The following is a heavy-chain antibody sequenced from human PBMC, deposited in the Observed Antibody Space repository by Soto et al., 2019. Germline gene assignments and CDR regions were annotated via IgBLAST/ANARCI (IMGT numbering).Heavy chain of an antibody. CDR2: ISTFPGNT. CDR1: GYTFTSYG. CDR3: ARVTVSSSWYVRGCFAPAH. J-gene: IGHJ4*02. V-gene: IGHV1-18*04. Sequence: ASVKVSCKASGYTFTSYGISWVRQAPGQGLEWMGWISTFPGNTNYAQKFKGSVTMTTATSTSTAYLELRSLTSDDTAIYYWARVTVSSSWYVRGCFAPAHWGQGTLVTVSS. D-gene: IGHD6-13*01.